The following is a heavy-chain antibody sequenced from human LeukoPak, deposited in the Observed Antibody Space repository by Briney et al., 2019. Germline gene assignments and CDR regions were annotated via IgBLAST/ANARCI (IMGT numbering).Heavy chain of an antibody. Sequence: GGSLRLSCAASGFTFSSYGMHWVRQALGKGLEWVAVIWYDGSNKYYADSVKGRFTISRDNSKNTLYLQMNSLRAEDTAVYYCARDKEAVAGIEGYYYGMDVWGQGTTVTVSS. V-gene: IGHV3-33*01. CDR1: GFTFSSYG. CDR2: IWYDGSNK. CDR3: ARDKEAVAGIEGYYYGMDV. D-gene: IGHD6-19*01. J-gene: IGHJ6*02.